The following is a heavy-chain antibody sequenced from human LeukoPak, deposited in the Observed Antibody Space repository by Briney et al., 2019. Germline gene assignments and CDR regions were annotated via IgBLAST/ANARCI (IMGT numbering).Heavy chain of an antibody. V-gene: IGHV3-23*01. CDR1: GFTFRSYA. D-gene: IGHD6-13*01. J-gene: IGHJ4*02. CDR3: AKAHSSSWYYFGD. CDR2: ISGRGDST. Sequence: GALRLSCAASGFTFRSYAMSWVRQAPGKGLEWVSVISGRGDSTHYADSVKGRFTISRDNSKNTLYLQMNSLRAEDTAVYYCAKAHSSSWYYFGDWGQGAPVTVSS.